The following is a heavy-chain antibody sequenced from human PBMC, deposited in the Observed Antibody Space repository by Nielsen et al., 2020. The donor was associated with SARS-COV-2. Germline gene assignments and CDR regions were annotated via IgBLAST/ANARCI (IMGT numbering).Heavy chain of an antibody. J-gene: IGHJ6*03. CDR1: GLTFNRHA. D-gene: IGHD1-1*01. CDR2: IPGSGAGT. CDR3: TKLLGPGPTYFFYMDV. Sequence: GESLKISCSASGLTFNRHAMTWVRQTPGKRLEWVSSIPGSGAGTYYADSVKGRFTISRDNSKNTLFLQMNSLRAEDTAVYYCTKLLGPGPTYFFYMDVWGKGTTVTVSS. V-gene: IGHV3-23*01.